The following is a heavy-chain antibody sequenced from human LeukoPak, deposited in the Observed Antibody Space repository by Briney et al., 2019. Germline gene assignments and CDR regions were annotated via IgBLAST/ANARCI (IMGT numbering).Heavy chain of an antibody. D-gene: IGHD3-16*02. CDR2: MSYDGSNK. Sequence: GRSLRLSCAASGFTFSSYGMHWVRQAPGKGLEWVAVMSYDGSNKYYADSVKGRFTISRDNSKNTLYLQMNSLRAEDTAVYYCAKDRSSGFDPWGQGTLVTVSS. V-gene: IGHV3-30*18. J-gene: IGHJ5*02. CDR3: AKDRSSGFDP. CDR1: GFTFSSYG.